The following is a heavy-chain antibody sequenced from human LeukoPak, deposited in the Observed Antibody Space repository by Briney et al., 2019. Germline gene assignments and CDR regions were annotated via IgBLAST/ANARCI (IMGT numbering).Heavy chain of an antibody. CDR2: ISAYNGNT. CDR1: GYTFTSYG. J-gene: IGHJ2*01. CDR3: ARDLWLYYDSSGYYTRYFDL. Sequence: RASVKVSCTASGYTFTSYGISWVRQAPGQGLEWMGWISAYNGNTNYAQKLQGRVTMTTDTSTSTAYMELRSLRSDDTAVYYCARDLWLYYDSSGYYTRYFDLWGRGTLVTVSS. D-gene: IGHD3-22*01. V-gene: IGHV1-18*01.